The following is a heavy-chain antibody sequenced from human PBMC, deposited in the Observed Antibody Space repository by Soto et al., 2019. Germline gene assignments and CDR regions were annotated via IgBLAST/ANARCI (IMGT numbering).Heavy chain of an antibody. CDR1: GGTFSSYA. CDR3: ARSTVFDYYDSSGYWKNWFDP. V-gene: IGHV1-69*13. Sequence: ASVKVSCKASGGTFSSYAISWVRQAPGQGLEWMGGIIPIFGTANYAQKFQGRVTITADESTSTAYMELSSLRSEDTAVYYCARSTVFDYYDSSGYWKNWFDPWGQGTLVTVSS. D-gene: IGHD3-22*01. J-gene: IGHJ5*02. CDR2: IIPIFGTA.